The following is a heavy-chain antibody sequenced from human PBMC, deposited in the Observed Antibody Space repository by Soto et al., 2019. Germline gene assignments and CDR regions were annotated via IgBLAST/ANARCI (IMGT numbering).Heavy chain of an antibody. Sequence: GGSLRLSCAASGFTFSSYSMNWVRQAPGKGLEWVSYISSSSSTIYYADSVKGRFTISRDNAKNSLYLQMNSLRAEDTAVYYCARDSNWNYGADETTYYYYYYMDVWGKGTTVTVSS. D-gene: IGHD1-7*01. V-gene: IGHV3-48*01. CDR3: ARDSNWNYGADETTYYYYYYMDV. CDR1: GFTFSSYS. J-gene: IGHJ6*03. CDR2: ISSSSSTI.